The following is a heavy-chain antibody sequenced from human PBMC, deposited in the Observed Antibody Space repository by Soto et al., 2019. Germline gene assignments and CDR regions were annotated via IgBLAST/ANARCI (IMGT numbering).Heavy chain of an antibody. CDR2: ISAYNGNT. CDR1: GYTFTSYG. D-gene: IGHD3-10*01. Sequence: ASVKVSCKASGYTFTSYGISWVRQAPGQGLEWMGWISAYNGNTNYAQKLQGRVTMTTDTSTSTAYMGLRSLRSDDTAVYYCARDIGEDYGSGSYLYYYYGMDVWGQGTTVTVSS. J-gene: IGHJ6*02. V-gene: IGHV1-18*01. CDR3: ARDIGEDYGSGSYLYYYYGMDV.